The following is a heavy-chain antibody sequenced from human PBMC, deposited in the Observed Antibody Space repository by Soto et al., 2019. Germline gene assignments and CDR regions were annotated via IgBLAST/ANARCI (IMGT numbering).Heavy chain of an antibody. V-gene: IGHV3-73*02. CDR3: TSPDYGGNSGNGDH. J-gene: IGHJ4*02. CDR2: IRSQANNFAT. CDR1: GFTLSGSA. Sequence: EMQLVESGGGLVQPGGSLKLSCTVSGFTLSGSAIHWVRQAPGKGLEWVGRIRSQANNFATEYGASVQGRFTISRDDSKTTGYLQMNSRKPEDPAVYFVTSPDYGGNSGNGDHWGQGTLVTVS. D-gene: IGHD4-17*01.